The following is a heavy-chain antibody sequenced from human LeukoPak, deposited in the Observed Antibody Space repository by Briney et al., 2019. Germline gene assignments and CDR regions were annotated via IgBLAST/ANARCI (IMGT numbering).Heavy chain of an antibody. Sequence: GASVKVSCKASGYTFTSYGISWVRQAPGQGLEWMGWISAYNGNTNYAQKLQGRVTMTTDTSTSTAYMELRSLRSDDTAVYYCARDLHGSGRYYYYMDVWGKGTTVTVSS. CDR2: ISAYNGNT. D-gene: IGHD3-10*01. J-gene: IGHJ6*03. CDR1: GYTFTSYG. CDR3: ARDLHGSGRYYYYMDV. V-gene: IGHV1-18*01.